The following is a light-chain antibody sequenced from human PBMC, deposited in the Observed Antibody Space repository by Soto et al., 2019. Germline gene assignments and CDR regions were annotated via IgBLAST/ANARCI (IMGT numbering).Light chain of an antibody. J-gene: IGKJ2*01. CDR1: ENIDYY. CDR2: KAS. V-gene: IGKV1-5*03. CDR3: QHHNNSLYI. Sequence: DVQMTQSPSTLSASVGDTVTITCRANENIDYYLAWYQQKPGKAPKLLIYKASSLESGVPSRFSGSGSGTDFTLTINSLQPDDFATYYCQHHNNSLYIFGQGTKLEI.